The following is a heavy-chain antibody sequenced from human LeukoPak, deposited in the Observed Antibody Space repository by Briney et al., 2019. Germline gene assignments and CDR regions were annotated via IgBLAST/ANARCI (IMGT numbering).Heavy chain of an antibody. Sequence: GESLKISCRVSGYKFSDYWIGWVRQLPGKGLDWMGIIYPYNSETRYSPSFQGQVTISVDMSISTTYLQWDSLKAPDTAIYYCASGITGTSDAFDIWGQGTMVTVSS. CDR2: IYPYNSET. V-gene: IGHV5-51*01. D-gene: IGHD1-7*01. J-gene: IGHJ3*02. CDR3: ASGITGTSDAFDI. CDR1: GYKFSDYW.